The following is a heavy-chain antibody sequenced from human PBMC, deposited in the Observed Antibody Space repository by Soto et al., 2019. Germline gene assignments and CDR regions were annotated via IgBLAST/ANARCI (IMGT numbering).Heavy chain of an antibody. CDR1: GFSLTQYW. CDR3: TRWDGRCSGGSCFFDS. V-gene: IGHV3-7*01. D-gene: IGHD2-15*01. J-gene: IGHJ4*02. CDR2: INEDGTKR. Sequence: EVQLVESGGGLVQSGGSLRLSCIASGFSLTQYWMSWVRQTPRKGLEWVAKINEDGTKRDYMESVEGRFTISRDNAKNSVSRQMNSLRADDTAVYFCTRWDGRCSGGSCFFDSWGQGTLVTVYS.